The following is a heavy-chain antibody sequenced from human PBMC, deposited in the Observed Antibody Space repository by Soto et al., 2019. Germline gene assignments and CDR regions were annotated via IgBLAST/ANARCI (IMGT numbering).Heavy chain of an antibody. Sequence: SSETLSLTCPVSGCSISSYYWSWIRQPPGKGLEWIGYIYYSGSTNYNPSLKSRVTISVDTSKNQFSLKLSSVTAADTAVYYCASGKAAFWFDPWGQGTLVTVSS. J-gene: IGHJ5*02. CDR3: ASGKAAFWFDP. V-gene: IGHV4-59*01. D-gene: IGHD6-13*01. CDR2: IYYSGST. CDR1: GCSISSYY.